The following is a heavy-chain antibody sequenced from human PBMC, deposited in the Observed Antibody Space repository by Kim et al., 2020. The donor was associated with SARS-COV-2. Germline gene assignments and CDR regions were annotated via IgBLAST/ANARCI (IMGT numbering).Heavy chain of an antibody. D-gene: IGHD6-19*01. J-gene: IGHJ4*02. Sequence: GGSLRLSCAASGFTFSNYAMSWVRQAPGKGLEWVASVSGSGTSTYYADSVKGRFTISRDNSKNTLYLQMNTLRAEDTALYYCSKLGLSGAVPPYDYWGQGTLVTVSS. V-gene: IGHV3-23*01. CDR3: SKLGLSGAVPPYDY. CDR1: GFTFSNYA. CDR2: VSGSGTST.